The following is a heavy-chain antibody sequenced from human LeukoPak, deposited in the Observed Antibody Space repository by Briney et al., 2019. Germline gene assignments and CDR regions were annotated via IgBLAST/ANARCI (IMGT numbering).Heavy chain of an antibody. CDR1: GGSISNYY. CDR3: ARVAVGANGFDY. Sequence: SETLSLTCTVSGGSISNYYWSWIRQPAGKGLEWIGRIYSSGSTYYNPSLKSRLTMSVDTSKNQFSLKLSSVTAADTAVYYCARVAVGANGFDYWGQGTLVTVSS. CDR2: IYSSGST. V-gene: IGHV4-4*07. J-gene: IGHJ4*02. D-gene: IGHD1-26*01.